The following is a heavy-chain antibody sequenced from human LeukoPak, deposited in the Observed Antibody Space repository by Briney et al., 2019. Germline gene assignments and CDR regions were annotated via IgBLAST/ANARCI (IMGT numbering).Heavy chain of an antibody. J-gene: IGHJ4*02. Sequence: ASVKVSCKASGYTFSGYYIHWVRQAPGQGLEWMGWINPNTGGTKYAQKFQDRVTMTRDTSISTAYMELSRLRSDDTAVYYCARVVVPAAKTAYYFDYWGQGTLVTVSS. V-gene: IGHV1-2*02. CDR1: GYTFSGYY. CDR2: INPNTGGT. D-gene: IGHD2-2*01. CDR3: ARVVVPAAKTAYYFDY.